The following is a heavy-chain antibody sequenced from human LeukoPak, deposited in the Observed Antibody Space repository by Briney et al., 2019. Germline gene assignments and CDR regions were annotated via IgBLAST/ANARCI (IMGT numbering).Heavy chain of an antibody. D-gene: IGHD4-17*01. V-gene: IGHV3-21*01. Sequence: GGSLRLSCAASGFTFSSYSMNWVRQAPGKGLEWVSSISSSSSYIYYADSVKGRLTISRDNAKNSLYLQMNSLRAEDTAVYYCARVSNDYGDYETSVSDPWGQGTLVTVSS. CDR2: ISSSSSYI. CDR1: GFTFSSYS. J-gene: IGHJ5*02. CDR3: ARVSNDYGDYETSVSDP.